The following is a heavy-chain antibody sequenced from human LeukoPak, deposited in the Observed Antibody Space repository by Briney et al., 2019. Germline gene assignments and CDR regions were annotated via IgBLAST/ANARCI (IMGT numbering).Heavy chain of an antibody. J-gene: IGHJ6*02. CDR3: AKVDSDEISSNDYYGMDV. Sequence: GGSLRLSCAAAGFTFDDYTMHWVRQAPGKGLEWVSLISWDGGSTYYADSVKGRFTISRDNSKNSLYLQMNSLRTEDTALYYCAKVDSDEISSNDYYGMDVWGQGTTVTVSS. CDR1: GFTFDDYT. D-gene: IGHD6-6*01. V-gene: IGHV3-43*01. CDR2: ISWDGGST.